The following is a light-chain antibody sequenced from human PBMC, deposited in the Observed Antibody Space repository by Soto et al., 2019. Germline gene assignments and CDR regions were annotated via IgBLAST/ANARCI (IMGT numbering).Light chain of an antibody. CDR2: FAS. CDR1: QTVSNN. CDR3: QHYNEWPLT. Sequence: ERVMTQFPATLSVSPGAKATLSCRASQTVSNNLAWYQQKPGQAPRLLIYFASTRATGVPARFSGSGSGTEFTLNISNLQSEDSAVYYCQHYNEWPLTFGGGTKLEPK. J-gene: IGKJ4*01. V-gene: IGKV3-15*01.